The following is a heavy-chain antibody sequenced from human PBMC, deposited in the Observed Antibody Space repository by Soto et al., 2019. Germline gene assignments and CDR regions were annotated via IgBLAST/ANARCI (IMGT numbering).Heavy chain of an antibody. CDR3: AKAPYCGGDCYGFDY. CDR2: ISGSGGST. V-gene: IGHV3-23*01. J-gene: IGHJ4*02. Sequence: GWSLRLSCASSVFTFISYAMSWVRQAPGKGLEWVSAISGSGGSTYYADSVKGRFTISRDNSKNTLYLQMNSLRAEDTAVYYCAKAPYCGGDCYGFDYWGQGTLVTVSS. D-gene: IGHD2-21*02. CDR1: VFTFISYA.